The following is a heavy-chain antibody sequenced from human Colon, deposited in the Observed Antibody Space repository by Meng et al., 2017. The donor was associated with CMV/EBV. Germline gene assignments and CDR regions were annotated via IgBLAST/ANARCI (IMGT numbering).Heavy chain of an antibody. CDR3: AREDGSSWYVFRAFDI. CDR2: FDPEDGET. D-gene: IGHD6-13*01. J-gene: IGHJ3*02. CDR1: GYTLTELS. V-gene: IGHV1-24*01. Sequence: ASVKVSCKVSGYTLTELSMHWVRQAPGKGLEWMGGFDPEDGETIYAQKFQGRVTMTEDTSTDTAYMELSSLRSEDTAVYYCAREDGSSWYVFRAFDIWGQGTMVTVSS.